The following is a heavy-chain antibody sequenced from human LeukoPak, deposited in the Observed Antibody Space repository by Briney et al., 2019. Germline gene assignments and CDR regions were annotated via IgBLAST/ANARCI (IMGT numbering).Heavy chain of an antibody. D-gene: IGHD3-10*01. Sequence: GGSLRLSCAASGFTFSSYWMSWVRQAPGKGLEWVANIKQDGSEKYYVDSVKGRFTISRDNAKNSLYLQMNSLRAEDTAVYYCARDLSGSYHTYFDYWGQGTLVTVSS. CDR2: IKQDGSEK. CDR3: ARDLSGSYHTYFDY. J-gene: IGHJ4*02. V-gene: IGHV3-7*03. CDR1: GFTFSSYW.